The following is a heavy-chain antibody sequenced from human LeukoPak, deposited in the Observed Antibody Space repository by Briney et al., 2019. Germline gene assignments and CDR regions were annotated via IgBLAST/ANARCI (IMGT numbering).Heavy chain of an antibody. J-gene: IGHJ4*02. D-gene: IGHD3-10*01. CDR1: GGSISSSSYY. V-gene: IGHV4-39*01. CDR3: ARPMVRGVITAPGY. Sequence: SETLSLTCTVSGGSISSSSYYWGWIRQPPGKGREWIGSIYYSGSTYYNPSRKSRVTISVDTSKNQFSLKLRSVPAADTAVYYCARPMVRGVITAPGYWGQGTLVTVSS. CDR2: IYYSGST.